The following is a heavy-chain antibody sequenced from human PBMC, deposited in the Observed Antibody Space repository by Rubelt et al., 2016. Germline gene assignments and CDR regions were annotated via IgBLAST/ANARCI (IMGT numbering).Heavy chain of an antibody. Sequence: EVQLVESGGGLIQPGGSLRLSCAASGFTVSSNYMSWVRQAPGKGLEWVANIKQDGSEKYYVDSVKGRFTISRDNAKNSLYLQMNSRRAEDTAVYYCTRNWYGDYWGQGTLVTVSS. CDR3: TRNWYGDY. CDR2: IKQDGSEK. CDR1: GFTVSSNY. V-gene: IGHV3-7*01. D-gene: IGHD6-13*01. J-gene: IGHJ4*02.